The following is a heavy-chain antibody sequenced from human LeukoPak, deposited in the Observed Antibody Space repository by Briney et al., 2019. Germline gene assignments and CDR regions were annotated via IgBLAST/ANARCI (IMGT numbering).Heavy chain of an antibody. CDR2: VSGSGGST. D-gene: IGHD5-18*01. CDR3: AKGAASRGYTYVAN. CDR1: AFTFRPYA. J-gene: IGHJ4*02. Sequence: GALRLSCAASAFTFRPYAMIWVRQAPGKGLEWVSTVSGSGGSTYYADSVEGRFTISRDNSNNTLYLQTNSLRAEDTAVYYCAKGAASRGYTYVANWGQGTLVTVSS. V-gene: IGHV3-23*01.